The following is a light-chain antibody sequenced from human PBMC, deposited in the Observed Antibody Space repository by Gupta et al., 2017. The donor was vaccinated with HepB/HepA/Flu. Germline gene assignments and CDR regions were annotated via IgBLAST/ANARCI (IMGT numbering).Light chain of an antibody. J-gene: IGLJ2*01. CDR2: DVS. V-gene: IGLV2-14*03. Sequence: SALPQPASVSGSPGQSITISCTGTSSDVGGYNYVSWYQQHPDKAPKLMIYDVSNRPSGVSIRFSGSTSCNTASLTISGRQGEDEADYYCSSYTSSNTVVFGGGTTLTVL. CDR3: SSYTSSNTVV. CDR1: SSDVGGYNY.